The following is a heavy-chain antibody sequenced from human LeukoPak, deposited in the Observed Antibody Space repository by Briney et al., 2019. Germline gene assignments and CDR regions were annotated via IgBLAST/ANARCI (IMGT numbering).Heavy chain of an antibody. J-gene: IGHJ4*02. D-gene: IGHD5-18*01. V-gene: IGHV3-48*04. Sequence: QPGGSLRLSCAASGFTFSSYAMSWVRQAPGKGLEWVSYISSSGSTIYYADSVKGRFTISRDNAKNSLYLQMNSLRAEDTALYYCAKAPLRGYSYGSFDYWGQGTLVTVSS. CDR3: AKAPLRGYSYGSFDY. CDR1: GFTFSSYA. CDR2: ISSSGSTI.